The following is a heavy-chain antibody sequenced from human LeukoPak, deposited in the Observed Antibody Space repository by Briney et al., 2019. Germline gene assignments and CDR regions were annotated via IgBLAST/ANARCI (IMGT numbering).Heavy chain of an antibody. CDR1: GFTFSSYG. J-gene: IGHJ6*03. CDR2: IKQDGSEK. D-gene: IGHD3-3*01. Sequence: GGSLRLSRVASGFTFSSYGMHWVRQAPGKGLEWVANIKQDGSEKYYVDSVKGRFTISRDNAKNSLYLQMNSLRAEDTAVYYCARNVLRFLEWSNMDVWGKGTTVTVSS. V-gene: IGHV3-7*01. CDR3: ARNVLRFLEWSNMDV.